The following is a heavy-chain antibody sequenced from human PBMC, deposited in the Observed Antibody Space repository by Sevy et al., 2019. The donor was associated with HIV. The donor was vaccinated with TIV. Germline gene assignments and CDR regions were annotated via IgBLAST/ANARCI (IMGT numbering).Heavy chain of an antibody. CDR2: IIPIFGTA. CDR3: ARCGAIVVVPAAIQYYYYYYGMDV. D-gene: IGHD2-2*01. V-gene: IGHV1-69*13. Sequence: ASVKVSCKASGGTFSSYAISWVRQAPGQGLEWMGGIIPIFGTANYAQKFQGRVTITADESTSTAYMELSSLRSEDTVVYYCARCGAIVVVPAAIQYYYYYYGMDVWGQGTTVTVSS. J-gene: IGHJ6*02. CDR1: GGTFSSYA.